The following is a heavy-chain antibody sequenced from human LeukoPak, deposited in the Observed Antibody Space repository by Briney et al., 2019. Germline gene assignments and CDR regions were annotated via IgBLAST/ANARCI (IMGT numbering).Heavy chain of an antibody. CDR1: GYTFTGYY. J-gene: IGHJ6*04. CDR3: AREYSGYRRMDV. CDR2: INPNSGGT. V-gene: IGHV1-2*02. D-gene: IGHD5-12*01. Sequence: ASVKVSCKASGYTFTGYYMHWVRQAPGQGLEWMGWINPNSGGTNYAQKFQGRVTMTRDTSISTAYMELSRLRSDGTAVYYCAREYSGYRRMDVWGKGTTVTVSS.